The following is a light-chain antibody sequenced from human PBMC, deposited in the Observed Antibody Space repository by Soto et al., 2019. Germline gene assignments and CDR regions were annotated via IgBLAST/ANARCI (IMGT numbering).Light chain of an antibody. Sequence: ESVLPPSPATISFSPVSRARLSVIVSQSVTSSYLAWYQQKPGQAPRLLIYGASSRATGIPDRFSGSGSGTDFPLTISSLEPEDFAVYYCQKYGSSSFTSGTGTTVDI. CDR1: QSVTSSY. CDR3: QKYGSSSFT. CDR2: GAS. J-gene: IGKJ3*01. V-gene: IGKV3-20*01.